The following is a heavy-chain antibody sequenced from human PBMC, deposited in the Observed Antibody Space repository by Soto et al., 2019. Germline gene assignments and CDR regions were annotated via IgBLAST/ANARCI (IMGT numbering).Heavy chain of an antibody. J-gene: IGHJ4*02. CDR2: IYHSGST. CDR1: GYSISSGYY. CDR3: AREGQWSTQS. D-gene: IGHD6-19*01. V-gene: IGHV4-38-2*01. Sequence: PSETLSLTCAVSGYSISSGYYWGWIRQPPGKGLEWIGSIYHSGSTYYNPSLKSRVTISVDTSKNQFSLKLSSVTAADTAVYYCAREGQWSTQSWGQVTLVTVSS.